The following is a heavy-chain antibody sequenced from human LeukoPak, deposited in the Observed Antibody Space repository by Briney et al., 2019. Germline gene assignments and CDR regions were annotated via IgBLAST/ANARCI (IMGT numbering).Heavy chain of an antibody. Sequence: GRSLRLSCAASGFTFSSYAMHWVRQALGKGLEWVAVISYDGSNKYYADSVKGRFTISRDNSKNTLYLQMNSLRAEDTAVYYCARGGDDDMATATRNWGQGTLVTVSS. CDR2: ISYDGSNK. J-gene: IGHJ4*02. CDR3: ARGGDDDMATATRN. D-gene: IGHD5-24*01. CDR1: GFTFSSYA. V-gene: IGHV3-30*04.